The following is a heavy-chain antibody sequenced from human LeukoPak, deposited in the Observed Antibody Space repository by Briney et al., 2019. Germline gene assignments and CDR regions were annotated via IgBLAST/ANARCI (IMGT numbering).Heavy chain of an antibody. V-gene: IGHV1-2*02. J-gene: IGHJ5*02. D-gene: IGHD2-15*01. CDR2: INPNSGGT. CDR1: GYTFTTYD. Sequence: ASVKVSCKTSGYTFTTYDINWVRQAPGQGLEWMGWINPNSGGTNYAQKFQGRVTMTRDTSISTAYMELSRLRSDDTAVYYCARGYCSGGSCYSEVFNWFDPWGQGTLVTVSS. CDR3: ARGYCSGGSCYSEVFNWFDP.